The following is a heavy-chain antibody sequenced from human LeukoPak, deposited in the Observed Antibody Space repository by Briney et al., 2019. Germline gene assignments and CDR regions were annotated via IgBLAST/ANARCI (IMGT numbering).Heavy chain of an antibody. CDR1: SGSISSGSYY. D-gene: IGHD2-21*01. CDR2: ITTSGTT. J-gene: IGHJ4*02. V-gene: IGHV4-61*02. CDR3: ARELGYAVISFDY. Sequence: PSETLSLTCTVSSGSISSGSYYWSWIRQPAGKGLEWIGRITTSGTTHYNPSLTSRVTISVDTSKNQLSLKLSSVTAADTAVYYCARELGYAVISFDYWGQGTVVTVSS.